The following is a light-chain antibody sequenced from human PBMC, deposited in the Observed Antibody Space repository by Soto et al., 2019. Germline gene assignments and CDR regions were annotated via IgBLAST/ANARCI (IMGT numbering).Light chain of an antibody. V-gene: IGKV1-6*01. J-gene: IGKJ2*01. CDR2: GAS. CDR1: QGTRND. Sequence: AIQMTQSPSSLSASVGDRVNITCRASQGTRNDLGWYQQKPGKAPKFLIYGASSLQSGVPSRFSSSGSGTDFTLTISSLQPEDFATYYCLQDYNFPYTFGQGTKLEIK. CDR3: LQDYNFPYT.